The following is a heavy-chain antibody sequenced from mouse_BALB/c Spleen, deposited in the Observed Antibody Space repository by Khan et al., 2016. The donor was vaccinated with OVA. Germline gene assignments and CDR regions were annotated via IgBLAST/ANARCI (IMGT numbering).Heavy chain of an antibody. D-gene: IGHD1-1*02. V-gene: IGHV5-6*01. Sequence: EVELVESGGDLVKTGGSLKLSCAASGFTFSTYGMSWVRQTPDNRLEWVATISSGGHYTYYIDSVKGRFTISRDNAKNIHKQKMTRMRSEDKAMYYSARQAYYYNSEGLAYWGKGTLGTGSA. J-gene: IGHJ3*01. CDR2: ISSGGHYT. CDR1: GFTFSTYG. CDR3: ARQAYYYNSEGLAY.